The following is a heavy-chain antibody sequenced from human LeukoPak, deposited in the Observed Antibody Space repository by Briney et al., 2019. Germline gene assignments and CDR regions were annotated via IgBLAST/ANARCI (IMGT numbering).Heavy chain of an antibody. Sequence: GASVKVSCKASGGTCSSYAISWVRQAPGQGLEWMGRIIPIFGIANYAQKFQGRVTITADKSTSTAYMELSSLRSEDTAVYYCARDRSGTFDYWGQGTLVTVSS. CDR3: ARDRSGTFDY. CDR1: GGTCSSYA. V-gene: IGHV1-69*04. D-gene: IGHD2-15*01. CDR2: IIPIFGIA. J-gene: IGHJ4*02.